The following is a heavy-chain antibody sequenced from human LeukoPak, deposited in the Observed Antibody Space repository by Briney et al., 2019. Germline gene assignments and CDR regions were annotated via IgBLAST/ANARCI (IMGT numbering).Heavy chain of an antibody. D-gene: IGHD6-6*01. V-gene: IGHV3-30-3*01. Sequence: GGPLRLSCAASGFTFSSYAMHWVRQAPGKGLEWVAVISYDGSNKYYADSAKGRFTISRDNSKNTLYLQMNSLRAEDTAVYYCARDSRELSSSDILNYFDYWGQGTLVTVSS. J-gene: IGHJ4*02. CDR1: GFTFSSYA. CDR2: ISYDGSNK. CDR3: ARDSRELSSSDILNYFDY.